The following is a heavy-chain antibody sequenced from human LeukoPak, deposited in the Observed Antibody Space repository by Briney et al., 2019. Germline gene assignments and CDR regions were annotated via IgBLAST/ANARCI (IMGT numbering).Heavy chain of an antibody. CDR2: IDPSDSYT. J-gene: IGHJ3*02. V-gene: IGHV5-10-1*01. Sequence: GESLKISCKISGYNFDNHWISWVRQMPGKGLEWMGRIDPSDSYTNYSPSSQGHVTISVDRSINTAYLQWSSLKALDTAMYYCARRGTYYYDSSGFSDAFDIWGQGTMVTVSS. CDR3: ARRGTYYYDSSGFSDAFDI. D-gene: IGHD3-22*01. CDR1: GYNFDNHW.